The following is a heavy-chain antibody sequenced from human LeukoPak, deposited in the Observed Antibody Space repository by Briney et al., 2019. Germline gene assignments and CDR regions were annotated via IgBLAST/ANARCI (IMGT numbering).Heavy chain of an antibody. CDR1: GFTFSSYA. V-gene: IGHV3-53*05. J-gene: IGHJ5*02. Sequence: PGGSLRLSCAASGFTFSSYAISWVRQAPGKGLEWVSVIYSGGSTYYADSVKGRFTISRDKSKNTVYLQMNSLRFEDTAMYYCARNWFDPWGQGTLVTVSS. CDR3: ARNWFDP. CDR2: IYSGGST.